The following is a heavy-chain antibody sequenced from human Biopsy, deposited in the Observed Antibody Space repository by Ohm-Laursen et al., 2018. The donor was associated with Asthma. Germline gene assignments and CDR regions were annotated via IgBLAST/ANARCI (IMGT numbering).Heavy chain of an antibody. V-gene: IGHV1-18*01. CDR2: ISVYNGST. Sequence: ASVKVSCKTSGYTFNSAGITWVRQAPGQGLEWMGWISVYNGSTKVAQKLQDRVTMITDTSTSTAYMELRSLRSDDTAVYFCARAVDYSHYYGIDVWGQGATVTVS. CDR1: GYTFNSAG. J-gene: IGHJ6*02. CDR3: ARAVDYSHYYGIDV. D-gene: IGHD3-10*01.